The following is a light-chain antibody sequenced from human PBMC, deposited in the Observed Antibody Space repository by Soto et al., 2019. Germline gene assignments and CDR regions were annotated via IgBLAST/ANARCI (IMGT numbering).Light chain of an antibody. CDR2: EVS. CDR1: TSDVGGYNH. CDR3: SSYTSSRAWV. Sequence: QSALTQPASVSGSPGQSIAIYCTGTTSDVGGYNHVSWYQQHPGKAPKLMIYEVSDRPSGVPNRFSGSKSGSTASLTISGLPAEDDDDYYCSSYTSSRAWVFGGGTKVTVL. J-gene: IGLJ3*02. V-gene: IGLV2-14*01.